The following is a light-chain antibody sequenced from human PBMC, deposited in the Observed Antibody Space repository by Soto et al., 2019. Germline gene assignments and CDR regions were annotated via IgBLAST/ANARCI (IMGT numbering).Light chain of an antibody. CDR2: DDS. J-gene: IGLJ3*02. Sequence: SYELTQPPSVSVAPGQTARITCGGNNIGSKSVHWYQQKPGQAPVLVVYDDSDRPSGIPEGFSGSNSGNTATLTISRVEAGDEADYYCQVWDSSSDHRVFGGGTQLTVL. V-gene: IGLV3-21*02. CDR1: NIGSKS. CDR3: QVWDSSSDHRV.